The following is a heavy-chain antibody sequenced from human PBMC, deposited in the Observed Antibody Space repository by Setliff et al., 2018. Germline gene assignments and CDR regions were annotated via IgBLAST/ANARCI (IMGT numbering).Heavy chain of an antibody. CDR2: INSGGTKI. CDR1: GFFFRSYE. J-gene: IGHJ5*01. V-gene: IGHV3-48*03. D-gene: IGHD3-16*01. Sequence: PGGSLRLSCAASGFFFRSYEMNWVRQTPGKGLEWVSYINSGGTKIYYADSVEGRFTISRDNGKNSLFLQMNSVRAEDTAVYYCVRDLGNWFDSWGQGTVVTVSS. CDR3: VRDLGNWFDS.